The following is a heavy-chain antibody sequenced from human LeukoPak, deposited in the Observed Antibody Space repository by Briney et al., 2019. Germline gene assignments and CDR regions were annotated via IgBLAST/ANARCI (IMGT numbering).Heavy chain of an antibody. V-gene: IGHV4-59*10. CDR1: AASIRTNH. D-gene: IGHD2-8*01. Sequence: SETLSLTCSVSAASIRTNHWTWIRQPAGKGLEWIGRIYNSENTNYNPSLKSRVTMSVDTSKNQFSLKLSSVTAADTAIYYCARYINGGLDVWGQGTTVTVSS. CDR2: IYNSENT. CDR3: ARYINGGLDV. J-gene: IGHJ6*02.